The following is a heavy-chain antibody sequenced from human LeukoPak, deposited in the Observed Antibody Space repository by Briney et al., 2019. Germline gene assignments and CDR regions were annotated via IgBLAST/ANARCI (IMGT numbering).Heavy chain of an antibody. J-gene: IGHJ4*02. Sequence: SVKVSCKASGGTFSSYTISWVRQATGQGLEWMGRIIPILGIANYAQKFQGRVTITADKSTSTAYMELSSLRSEDTAVYYCARDGNSSGWYADYWGQGTLVTVSS. CDR2: IIPILGIA. V-gene: IGHV1-69*04. CDR1: GGTFSSYT. CDR3: ARDGNSSGWYADY. D-gene: IGHD6-19*01.